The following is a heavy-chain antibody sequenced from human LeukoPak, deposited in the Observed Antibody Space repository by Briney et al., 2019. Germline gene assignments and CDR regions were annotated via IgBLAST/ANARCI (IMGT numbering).Heavy chain of an antibody. CDR2: IYYSGST. Sequence: PSETLSLICTVSGGSISSSSYYWGWIRQPPGKGLERTGSIYYSGSTYYNPSLKSRVTISVDTSKNQFSLKLSSVAAADTAVYYCARDRGVQLWLAWFDPWGQGTLVTVSS. CDR1: GGSISSSSYY. V-gene: IGHV4-39*07. J-gene: IGHJ5*02. D-gene: IGHD5-18*01. CDR3: ARDRGVQLWLAWFDP.